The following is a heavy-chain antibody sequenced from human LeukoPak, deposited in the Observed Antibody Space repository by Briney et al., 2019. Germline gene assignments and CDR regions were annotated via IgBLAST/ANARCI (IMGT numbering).Heavy chain of an antibody. D-gene: IGHD2-2*01. CDR2: IYYSGST. CDR3: ARDERYCSSTSCYFRFDP. CDR1: GGSISSGDYY. J-gene: IGHJ5*02. Sequence: SQTLSLTCTVSGGSISSGDYYWSWIRQPPGKGLEWIGYIYYSGSTYYNPSLKSRVTIPVDTSKNQFSLKLSSVTAADTAVYYCARDERYCSSTSCYFRFDPWGQGTLVTVSS. V-gene: IGHV4-30-4*08.